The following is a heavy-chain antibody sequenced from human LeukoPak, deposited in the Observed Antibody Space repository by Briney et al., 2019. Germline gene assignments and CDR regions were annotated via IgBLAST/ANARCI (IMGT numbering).Heavy chain of an antibody. CDR1: GYTFTSYG. CDR3: ARDYVDDIPMIKDY. D-gene: IGHD2-8*01. V-gene: IGHV1-46*01. Sequence: ASVKVSCKASGYTFTSYGISWVRQAPGQGLEWMGKINLSGGSTTYAQKFQGRVTMTRDTSTSTVYMELSSLRSEDTAVYYCARDYVDDIPMIKDYWGQGTLVTVSS. J-gene: IGHJ4*02. CDR2: INLSGGST.